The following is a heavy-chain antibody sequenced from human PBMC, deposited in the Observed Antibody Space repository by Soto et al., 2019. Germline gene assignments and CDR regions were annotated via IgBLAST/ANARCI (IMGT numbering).Heavy chain of an antibody. D-gene: IGHD3-3*01. CDR1: GGTFSSYA. CDR3: AKGNSTIFGVVIRIYYYYGMDV. CDR2: IIPIFGTA. Sequence: GASVKVSCKASGGTFSSYAISWVRQAPGQGLEWMGGIIPIFGTANYAQKFQGRVTITADKSTSTAYMELSSLRSEDTAVYYCAKGNSTIFGVVIRIYYYYGMDVWGQGTTVTVSS. J-gene: IGHJ6*02. V-gene: IGHV1-69*06.